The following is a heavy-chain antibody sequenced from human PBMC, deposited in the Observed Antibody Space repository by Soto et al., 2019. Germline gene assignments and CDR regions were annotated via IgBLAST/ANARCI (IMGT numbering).Heavy chain of an antibody. J-gene: IGHJ6*02. Sequence: PGGSLRLSCTASGFTFGDYAMSWFRQAPGKGLEWVGLIRSKAYGGTTEYAASVKGRFTISRDDSKSIAYLQMNSLKTEDTAVYYCTRAPALRYVDWLPVYYGMDFWGQGTTVTVAS. D-gene: IGHD3-9*01. V-gene: IGHV3-49*03. CDR1: GFTFGDYA. CDR2: IRSKAYGGTT. CDR3: TRAPALRYVDWLPVYYGMDF.